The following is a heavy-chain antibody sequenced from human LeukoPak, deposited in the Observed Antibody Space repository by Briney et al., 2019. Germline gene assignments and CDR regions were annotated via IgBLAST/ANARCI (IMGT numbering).Heavy chain of an antibody. CDR2: IYHSGST. CDR3: ARTPMITFGGVIVEVWFDP. CDR1: GFTFSSYAM. Sequence: GSLRLSCAASGFTFSSYAMSWVRQPPGKGLEWIGEIYHSGSTNYNPSLKSRVTISVDKSKNQFSLKLSSVTAADTAVYYCARTPMITFGGVIVEVWFDPWGQGTLVTVSS. J-gene: IGHJ5*02. D-gene: IGHD3-16*02. V-gene: IGHV4-4*02.